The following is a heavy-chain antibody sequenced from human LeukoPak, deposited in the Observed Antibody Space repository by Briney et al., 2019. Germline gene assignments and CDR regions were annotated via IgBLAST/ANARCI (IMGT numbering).Heavy chain of an antibody. D-gene: IGHD3-10*01. CDR1: GGSISSYY. CDR2: IYYSGST. V-gene: IGHV4-59*12. Sequence: PSETLSLTCTVSGGSISSYYWSWIRQPPGKGLEWIGYIYYSGSTNYNPSLNSRVTISVDKSKNQFSLKLSSVTAADTAVYYCARLITMVRGLEDWFDPWGQGSLVTVSS. J-gene: IGHJ5*02. CDR3: ARLITMVRGLEDWFDP.